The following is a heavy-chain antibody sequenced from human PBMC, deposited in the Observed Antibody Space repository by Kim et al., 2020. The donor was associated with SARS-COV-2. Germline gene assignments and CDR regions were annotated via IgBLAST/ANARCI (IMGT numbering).Heavy chain of an antibody. CDR2: INVGNGNT. D-gene: IGHD6-13*01. Sequence: ASVKVSCKASGYTFTTYAMQWVRQAPGQRLEWMGWINVGNGNTKYSQKFKGRVTITRDTSASTAYMELSRLTSDDTAVYYCARGKGSSWGSFDSWGQGTLVTVSS. CDR3: ARGKGSSWGSFDS. V-gene: IGHV1-3*01. J-gene: IGHJ4*02. CDR1: GYTFTTYA.